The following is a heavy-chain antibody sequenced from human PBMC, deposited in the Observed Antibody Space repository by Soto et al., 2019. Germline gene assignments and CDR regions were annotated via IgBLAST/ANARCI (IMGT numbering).Heavy chain of an antibody. J-gene: IGHJ6*03. CDR1: GGSFSGYY. D-gene: IGHD2-2*03. CDR2: INHSGST. CDR3: ARGRRWILPMDV. V-gene: IGHV4-34*01. Sequence: QVQLQQWGAGLLKPSETLSLTCAVYGGSFSGYYWSWIRQPPGKGLEWIGEINHSGSTNYNPSLKSRVTISVDTSKNQFSLKLSSVTAADTAVYYCARGRRWILPMDVWGKGTTVTVSS.